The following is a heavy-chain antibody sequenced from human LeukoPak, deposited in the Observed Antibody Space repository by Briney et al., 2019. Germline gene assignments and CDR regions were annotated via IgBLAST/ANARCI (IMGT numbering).Heavy chain of an antibody. CDR3: AREIDVGYGSWFDP. D-gene: IGHD3-10*01. CDR1: GFTFSSYE. J-gene: IGHJ5*02. Sequence: GGSLRLSCAASGFTFSSYEMNWVRQAPGKGLEWVSYISSSGSTIYYADSVKGRFTISRDNAKNSLYLQMNSLRAEDTAVYYCAREIDVGYGSWFDPWGQGTLVTVSS. CDR2: ISSSGSTI. V-gene: IGHV3-48*03.